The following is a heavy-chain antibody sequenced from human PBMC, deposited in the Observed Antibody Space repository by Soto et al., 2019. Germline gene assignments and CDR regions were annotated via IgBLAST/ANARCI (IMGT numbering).Heavy chain of an antibody. CDR1: GFTFGDYA. CDR3: TRGGLEYYYGSGSYEYYYMDV. CDR2: IRSKAYGGTT. V-gene: IGHV3-49*03. J-gene: IGHJ6*03. Sequence: GGSLRLSCTASGFTFGDYAMSWFRQAPGKGLEWVGFIRSKAYGGTTEYAASVKGRFTISRDDSKSIAYLQMNSLKTEDTAVYYCTRGGLEYYYGSGSYEYYYMDVWGKGTTVTVSS. D-gene: IGHD3-10*01.